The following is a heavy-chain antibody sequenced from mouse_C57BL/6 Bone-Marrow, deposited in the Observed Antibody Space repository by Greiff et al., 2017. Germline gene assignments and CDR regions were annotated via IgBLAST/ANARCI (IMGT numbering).Heavy chain of an antibody. D-gene: IGHD1-1*01. CDR3: ARYCYGSSNGC. CDR2: INPSSGYT. J-gene: IGHJ2*01. V-gene: IGHV1-7*01. CDR1: GYTFTSYW. Sequence: QVQLQQSGAELAKPGASVKLSCKASGYTFTSYWMHWVKQRPGQGLEWIGYINPSSGYTKYNQKFKDKATVTADTSSSTAYMQLSSLTYEDSAVYYCARYCYGSSNGCWGKGTTLTVSS.